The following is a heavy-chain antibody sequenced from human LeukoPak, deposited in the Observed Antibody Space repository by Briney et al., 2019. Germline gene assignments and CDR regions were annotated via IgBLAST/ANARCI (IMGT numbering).Heavy chain of an antibody. CDR3: AREWSYYGSGSS. CDR2: MNPNSGNT. CDR1: GCTFSSYA. V-gene: IGHV1-8*02. Sequence: ASVKVSCKASGCTFSSYAINWVRQATGQGLEWMGWMNPNSGNTGYAQKFQGRVTMTRNTSISTAYMELSSLRSEDTAVYYCAREWSYYGSGSSWGQGTLVTVSS. J-gene: IGHJ4*02. D-gene: IGHD3-10*01.